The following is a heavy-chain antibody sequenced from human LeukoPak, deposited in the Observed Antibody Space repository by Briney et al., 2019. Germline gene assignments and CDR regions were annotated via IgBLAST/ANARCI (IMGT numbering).Heavy chain of an antibody. D-gene: IGHD1-26*01. J-gene: IGHJ4*02. CDR2: ITSSSTNI. Sequence: HPGGSLRLSCAASGFTFSTYNMNWVRQAPGKGLEWASHITSSSTNIYYADSVKGRFTISRDNAKNALSLQMNSLRDEDTAVYYCATSGNYYLKYWGQGTLVTVSS. CDR3: ATSGNYYLKY. V-gene: IGHV3-48*02. CDR1: GFTFSTYN.